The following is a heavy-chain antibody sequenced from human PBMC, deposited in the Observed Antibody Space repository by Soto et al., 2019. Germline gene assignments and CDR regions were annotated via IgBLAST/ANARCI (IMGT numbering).Heavy chain of an antibody. J-gene: IGHJ4*02. D-gene: IGHD3-9*01. Sequence: SETLSLTCTVSGGSISSYYWSWIRQPPGKGLEWIGYIYYSGSTNYNPSLKSRVTISVDTSKNQFSLKLSSVTAADTAVYYCAREIDILTGPESSGFDYWGQGTLVTVSS. CDR3: AREIDILTGPESSGFDY. V-gene: IGHV4-59*01. CDR1: GGSISSYY. CDR2: IYYSGST.